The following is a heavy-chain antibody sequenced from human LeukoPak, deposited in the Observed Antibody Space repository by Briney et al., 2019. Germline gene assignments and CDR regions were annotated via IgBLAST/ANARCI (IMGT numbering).Heavy chain of an antibody. CDR1: GLTFSSYG. Sequence: GGSLRLSCGVSGLTFSSYGMQWVRQAPGKGLEWVANIKQDGSEKYYVDSVKGRFTISRDNAKNSLYLQMNSLRAEDTAVYYCARGAALDNDAFDIWGQGTMVTVSS. CDR2: IKQDGSEK. J-gene: IGHJ3*02. CDR3: ARGAALDNDAFDI. V-gene: IGHV3-7*01. D-gene: IGHD3-3*02.